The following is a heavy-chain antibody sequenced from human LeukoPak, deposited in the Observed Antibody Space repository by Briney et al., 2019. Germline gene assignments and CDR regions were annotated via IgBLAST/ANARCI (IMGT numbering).Heavy chain of an antibody. J-gene: IGHJ6*03. D-gene: IGHD2-2*01. V-gene: IGHV3-48*04. CDR2: ISSSSSTI. CDR3: ARDRGYCSSTSCAYYMDV. Sequence: GGSLRLSCAASGFTFSSYWMSWVRQAPGKGLEWVSYISSSSSTIYYADSVKGRFTISRDNAKNSLYLQMNSLRAEDTAVYYCARDRGYCSSTSCAYYMDVWGKGTTVTVSS. CDR1: GFTFSSYW.